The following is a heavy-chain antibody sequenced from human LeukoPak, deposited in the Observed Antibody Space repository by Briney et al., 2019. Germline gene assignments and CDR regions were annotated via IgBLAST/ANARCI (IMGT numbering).Heavy chain of an antibody. Sequence: GGSLRLSCAASGFTFSSYSMNWVRQAPGKGLEWVSSISSSSSYIYYADSVKGRFTISRDNAKNSLYLQMNSLRAEDTAVYYCARDQSRAYYDFWSGYYGIDYWGQGTLVTVSS. V-gene: IGHV3-21*01. J-gene: IGHJ4*02. CDR2: ISSSSSYI. CDR3: ARDQSRAYYDFWSGYYGIDY. CDR1: GFTFSSYS. D-gene: IGHD3-3*01.